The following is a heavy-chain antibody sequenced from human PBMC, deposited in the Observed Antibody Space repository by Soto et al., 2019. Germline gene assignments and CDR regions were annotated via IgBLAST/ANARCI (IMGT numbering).Heavy chain of an antibody. CDR2: IWYDGSNK. CDR3: AVCYGSGWYYFDY. J-gene: IGHJ4*02. CDR1: GFTFSSYG. Sequence: GGSLRLSCAASGFTFSSYGMHWVRQAPGKGLEWVAVIWYDGSNKYYADSVKGRFTISRDNSKNTLYLQMNSLRAEDTAVYYCAVCYGSGWYYFDYWGQGTLVTVSS. D-gene: IGHD6-19*01. V-gene: IGHV3-33*01.